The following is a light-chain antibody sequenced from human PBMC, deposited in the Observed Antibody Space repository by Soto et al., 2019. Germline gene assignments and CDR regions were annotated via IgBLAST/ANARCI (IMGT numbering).Light chain of an antibody. CDR3: QQYYSTPPIS. Sequence: DIVMTQSPDSLAVSLGERATINCTSSQGLLFSSNNRNYFSWYQQKAGQPPKLLIYWASSRESGVPDRFSGSESGTDFTLTISSLQAEDVSVYDCQQYYSTPPISFGGGTKVESK. V-gene: IGKV4-1*01. J-gene: IGKJ4*01. CDR1: QGLLFSSNNRNY. CDR2: WAS.